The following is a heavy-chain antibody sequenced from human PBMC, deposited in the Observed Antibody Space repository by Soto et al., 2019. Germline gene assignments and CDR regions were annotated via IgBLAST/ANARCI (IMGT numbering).Heavy chain of an antibody. CDR2: ISYDGSNK. D-gene: IGHD5-18*01. J-gene: IGHJ4*02. Sequence: QVQLVESGGGVVQPRRSLRLSCAASGFTFSSYAMHWVRQAPGKGLEWVAVISYDGSNKYYADSVKGRFTISRDNSKNTLYLQMNSLRAEDTAVYYCARDLRAWIQLWYFDYWGQGTLVTVSS. CDR3: ARDLRAWIQLWYFDY. CDR1: GFTFSSYA. V-gene: IGHV3-30-3*01.